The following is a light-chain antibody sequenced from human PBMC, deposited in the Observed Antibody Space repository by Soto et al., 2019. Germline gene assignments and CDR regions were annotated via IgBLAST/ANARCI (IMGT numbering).Light chain of an antibody. J-gene: IGLJ3*02. CDR1: LTDIGTYYY. CDR3: SSYGGSNNLL. Sequence: QSALTQPPSASGSLGQSVTISCTGTLTDIGTYYYVSWYQQHPGKAPKLMIYEVSKRPSGVPDRFSGSKSGNTASLTVSGLQAGDEADYYCSSYGGSNNLLFGGGTKLTVL. V-gene: IGLV2-8*01. CDR2: EVS.